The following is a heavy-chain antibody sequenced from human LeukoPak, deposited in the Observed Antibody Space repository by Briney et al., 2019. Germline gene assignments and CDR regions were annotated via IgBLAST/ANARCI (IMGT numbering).Heavy chain of an antibody. CDR1: GGSISSYY. D-gene: IGHD3-3*01. Sequence: SETLSLTCTVSGGSISSYYWSWIRQPPGKGLEWIGYIYYSGSTNYNPSLKSRVTISVDTSKNQFSLKLSSVTAADTAVYYCARGENYDFWSGSVSFDYWGQGTLVTVSS. CDR2: IYYSGST. CDR3: ARGENYDFWSGSVSFDY. V-gene: IGHV4-59*01. J-gene: IGHJ4*02.